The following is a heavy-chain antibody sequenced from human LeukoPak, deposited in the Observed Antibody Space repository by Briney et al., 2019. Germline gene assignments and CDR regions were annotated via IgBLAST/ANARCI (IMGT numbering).Heavy chain of an antibody. V-gene: IGHV3-23*01. Sequence: GGSLRLSCAASGFTFSSYAMSWVRQAPGKGLEWVSAISGSGGSTYYADSVKGRFTISRDNAKNSLYLQMNSLRAEDTAVYYCARGDGLYSSGWYNWFDPWGQGTLVTVSS. J-gene: IGHJ5*02. CDR2: ISGSGGST. D-gene: IGHD6-19*01. CDR1: GFTFSSYA. CDR3: ARGDGLYSSGWYNWFDP.